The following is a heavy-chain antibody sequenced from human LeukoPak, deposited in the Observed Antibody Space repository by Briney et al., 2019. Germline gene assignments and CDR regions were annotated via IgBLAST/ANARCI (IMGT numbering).Heavy chain of an antibody. J-gene: IGHJ4*02. CDR1: GFTFSSYW. CDR2: IKQDGSDK. V-gene: IGHV3-7*01. Sequence: GGSLRLSCEVSGFTFSSYWMNWVRQAPGKGLEWVANIKQDGSDKCYVDSVKGRFTISRDNSKNTLYLQMNSLRAEDTAVYYCAKDLSMVRGVPAPGDYWGQGTLVTVSS. CDR3: AKDLSMVRGVPAPGDY. D-gene: IGHD3-10*01.